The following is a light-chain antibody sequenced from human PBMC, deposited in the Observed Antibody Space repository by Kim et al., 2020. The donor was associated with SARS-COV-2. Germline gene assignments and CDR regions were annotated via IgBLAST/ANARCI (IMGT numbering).Light chain of an antibody. CDR3: QQSYSTPHT. V-gene: IGKV1-39*01. J-gene: IGKJ1*01. CDR2: AAS. Sequence: ASVGDRITITCRASQSISSYLNWYQQKPGNAPKLLIYAASSLESGVPSRFSGSGSGTDFTLTISSLQAEDFATYFCQQSYSTPHTFGQGTKVDIK. CDR1: QSISSY.